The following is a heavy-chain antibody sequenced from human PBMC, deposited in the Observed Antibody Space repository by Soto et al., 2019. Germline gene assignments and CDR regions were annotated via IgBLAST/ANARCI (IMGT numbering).Heavy chain of an antibody. Sequence: QLQLVQSGAEVKKPGSSVKVSCKASGGTFSTYAISWVRQAPGQGLEWMGGIIPIFGTSNYAQNFQGRVSITADESTNTAYMELSRLTSDDTAVYYCARDQGPDCSGGSCLYYFGMDVWGQGTTVTVSS. V-gene: IGHV1-69*01. CDR1: GGTFSTYA. D-gene: IGHD2-15*01. J-gene: IGHJ6*02. CDR2: IIPIFGTS. CDR3: ARDQGPDCSGGSCLYYFGMDV.